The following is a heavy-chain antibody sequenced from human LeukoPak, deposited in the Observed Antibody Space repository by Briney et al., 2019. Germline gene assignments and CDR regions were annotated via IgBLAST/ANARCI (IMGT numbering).Heavy chain of an antibody. CDR1: GDSVSSNSAA. Sequence: SQTLSLTCAISGDSVSSNSAAWNWIRQSPARGLEWLGRTYYRSKWYNDYAVSVKSRITINPDTSKNQFSLQLNSVTPEDTAVYYCASSGYSYNPYYFDYWGQGTLVTVSS. V-gene: IGHV6-1*01. J-gene: IGHJ4*02. CDR2: TYYRSKWYN. CDR3: ASSGYSYNPYYFDY. D-gene: IGHD5-18*01.